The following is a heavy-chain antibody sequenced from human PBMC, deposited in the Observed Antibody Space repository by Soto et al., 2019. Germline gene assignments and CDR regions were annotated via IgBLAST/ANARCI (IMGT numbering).Heavy chain of an antibody. CDR3: ARPGAGYSSPGEGSYFDY. Sequence: SETLSLTCAVYGGSFSGYYWSWIRQPPGKGLEWIGEINHSGSTNYNPSLKSRVTISVDTSKNQFSLKLSSVTAADTAVYYCARPGAGYSSPGEGSYFDYWGQGTLVTVSS. D-gene: IGHD6-13*01. CDR1: GGSFSGYY. J-gene: IGHJ4*02. CDR2: INHSGST. V-gene: IGHV4-34*01.